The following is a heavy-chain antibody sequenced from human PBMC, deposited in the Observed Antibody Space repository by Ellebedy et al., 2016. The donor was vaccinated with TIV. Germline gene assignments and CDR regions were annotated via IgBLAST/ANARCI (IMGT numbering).Heavy chain of an antibody. CDR2: IIPIFGTA. CDR1: GGTFSSYA. CDR3: ARDAVSESTDYYYGSGSYSPFDY. J-gene: IGHJ4*02. D-gene: IGHD3-10*01. V-gene: IGHV1-69*13. Sequence: ASVKVSCKASGGTFSSYAISWVRQAPGQGLEWMGGIIPIFGTANYAQKFQGRVTITADESTSTAYMELSSLRSEDTAVYYCARDAVSESTDYYYGSGSYSPFDYWGQGTLVTVSS.